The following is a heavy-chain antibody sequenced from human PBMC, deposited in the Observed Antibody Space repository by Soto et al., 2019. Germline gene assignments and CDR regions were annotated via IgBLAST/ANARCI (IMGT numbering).Heavy chain of an antibody. CDR2: IAYDGSTY. V-gene: IGHV3-30*18. CDR1: GFTFRSCA. Sequence: QVQLVESGGGVVQPGRSLRLSCAASGFTFRSCAMHWVRQAPGKGLAWVAVIAYDGSTYYYADSVKGRFTISRDNSKNTLYLQMNSRRAEDTAVYYGSKMPWGGGTDDFDYWGRGTLVTVSS. J-gene: IGHJ4*02. CDR3: SKMPWGGGTDDFDY. D-gene: IGHD2-15*01.